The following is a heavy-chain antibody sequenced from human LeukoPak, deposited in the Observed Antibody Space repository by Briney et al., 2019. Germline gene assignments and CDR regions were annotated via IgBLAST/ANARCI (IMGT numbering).Heavy chain of an antibody. V-gene: IGHV3-53*01. J-gene: IGHJ6*02. CDR2: IYGGDST. CDR3: ARDRAYFYDSSGYGMDV. Sequence: GGSLRLSCAASGFTVSSNYMSWVRQAPGKGLEWVSVIYGGDSTYYADFVKGRFTISRDNSKNTLHLQMSSLRAEDTAVYYCARDRAYFYDSSGYGMDVWGQGTTVTVSS. CDR1: GFTVSSNY. D-gene: IGHD3-22*01.